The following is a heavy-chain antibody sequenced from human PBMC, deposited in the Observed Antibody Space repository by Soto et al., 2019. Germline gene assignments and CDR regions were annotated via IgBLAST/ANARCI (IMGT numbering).Heavy chain of an antibody. Sequence: SATLSLTCTVSGGSITSSSYYWGWIRQPPGKGLEWIGGIYYSGRSYYNPSLKSRVTMSVDTSKNQFSLTLNSVTAADAAVYYCARQRNTVVTQAYFDHWGQGTLVTVSS. CDR3: ARQRNTVVTQAYFDH. V-gene: IGHV4-39*01. CDR1: GGSITSSSYY. CDR2: IYYSGRS. D-gene: IGHD2-21*02. J-gene: IGHJ4*02.